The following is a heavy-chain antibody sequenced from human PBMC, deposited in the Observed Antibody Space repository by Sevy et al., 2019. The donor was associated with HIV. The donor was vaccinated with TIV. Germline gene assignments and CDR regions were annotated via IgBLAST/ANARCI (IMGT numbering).Heavy chain of an antibody. CDR3: ARAPPATSFLVPRGFQH. CDR2: IDTNTGNP. Sequence: ASVKVSCKASGYSFTTYVLNWVRQAPGQGLEWMGWIDTNTGNPTYAQAFTGRFVFSLDTSVSTAYLQISSLKVGDTAVYYCARAPPATSFLVPRGFQHWGQGTLVTVSS. J-gene: IGHJ1*01. D-gene: IGHD6-13*01. CDR1: GYSFTTYV. V-gene: IGHV7-4-1*02.